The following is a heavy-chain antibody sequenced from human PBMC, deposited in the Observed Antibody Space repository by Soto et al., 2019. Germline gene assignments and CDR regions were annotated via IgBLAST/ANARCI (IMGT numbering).Heavy chain of an antibody. D-gene: IGHD3-22*01. CDR3: ARGAGSSSYHYDSHDC. CDR2: IYYTGST. Sequence: SETPSLTCTVSGDSIIDYSWSWIRQPPGKGLEWIGYIYYTGSTNYNLSLRSRVTISADTSKNQISLNLRSVTAADTAMYYCARGAGSSSYHYDSHDCWGQGTLVTVSS. J-gene: IGHJ4*02. CDR1: GDSIIDYS. V-gene: IGHV4-59*01.